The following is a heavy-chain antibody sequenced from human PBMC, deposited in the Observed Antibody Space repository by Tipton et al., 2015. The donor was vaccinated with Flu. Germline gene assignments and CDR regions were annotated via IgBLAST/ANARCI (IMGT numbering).Heavy chain of an antibody. D-gene: IGHD2-15*01. CDR3: ARYCSGGSCLDPYNWFDP. Sequence: TLSLTCAVSGGSISSGGYSWSWIRQPPGKGLEWIGYIYHSGSTYYNPSLKSRVTISVDRSKNQFSLKLSSVTAADTAVYYCARYCSGGSCLDPYNWFDPWGQGTLVTVSS. V-gene: IGHV4-30-2*01. CDR1: GGSISSGGYS. J-gene: IGHJ5*02. CDR2: IYHSGST.